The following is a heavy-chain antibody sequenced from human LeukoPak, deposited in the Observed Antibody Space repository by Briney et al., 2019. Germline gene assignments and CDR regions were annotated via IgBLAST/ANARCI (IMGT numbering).Heavy chain of an antibody. V-gene: IGHV3-48*02. J-gene: IGHJ4*02. Sequence: PGGALRLSCASSRFTFSSYTMNWLRQSPGKGLEWVSFISTSAGTIYYADSVKGRFTISRDNAKNSLYLQMNGLRDEDTAVYYCARGAGSGSWLVDYWGQGTLVTVSS. D-gene: IGHD6-13*01. CDR2: ISTSAGTI. CDR3: ARGAGSGSWLVDY. CDR1: RFTFSSYT.